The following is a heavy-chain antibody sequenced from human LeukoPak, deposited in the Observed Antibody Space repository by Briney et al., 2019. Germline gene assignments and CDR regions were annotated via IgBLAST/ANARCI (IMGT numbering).Heavy chain of an antibody. J-gene: IGHJ4*02. CDR2: IYYSGST. CDR1: SGSVSCCRYE. V-gene: IGHV4-61*01. CDR3: ARHGDSSEGDYLDY. Sequence: SETLSLTCTVSSGSVSCCRYEWSWIRQPPGKGLEWIGYIYYSGSTNYNPSLKSRVTISVDTSKNQFSLKLSSVTAADTAVYYCARHGDSSEGDYLDYWGQGTPVTVSS. D-gene: IGHD3-22*01.